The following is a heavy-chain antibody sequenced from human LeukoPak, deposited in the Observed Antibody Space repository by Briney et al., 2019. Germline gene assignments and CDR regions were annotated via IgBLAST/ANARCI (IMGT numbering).Heavy chain of an antibody. Sequence: PSETLSLTCTVSGGSISRGSYYWSWIRQPAGKGLEWIGRIYTSGSTNYNPSLKSRVTISVDTSKNQFSLKLSSVTAADTAVYYCARTETTKRGGNSIYWGQGTLVTVSS. D-gene: IGHD4-23*01. CDR2: IYTSGST. V-gene: IGHV4-61*02. J-gene: IGHJ4*02. CDR3: ARTETTKRGGNSIY. CDR1: GGSISRGSYY.